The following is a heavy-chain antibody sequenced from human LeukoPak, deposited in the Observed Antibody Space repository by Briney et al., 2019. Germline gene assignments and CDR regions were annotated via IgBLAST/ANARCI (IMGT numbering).Heavy chain of an antibody. Sequence: GRSLRLSCVASGFNFGSYAMDWVRQAPGKGLEWVGDISYDGGYQSYAVSVRGRFTISRDNSKNTLYLQMNSLRAEAAAVYYCATESSLSNWGRGTLVTVSS. V-gene: IGHV3-30*04. CDR2: ISYDGGYQ. J-gene: IGHJ4*02. CDR3: ATESSLSN. CDR1: GFNFGSYA.